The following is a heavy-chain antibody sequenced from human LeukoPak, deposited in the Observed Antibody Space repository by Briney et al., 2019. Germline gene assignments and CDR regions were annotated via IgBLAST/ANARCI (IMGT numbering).Heavy chain of an antibody. Sequence: SETLSLTCDVSGFSITSGGYWGWIRQSPGRGLEWIGSISHSGDTYYIPSLRSRVTMSLDTSRNQFSLDLRSVSAADTAVYFCARVGPLAVGTGKRVYSFDYWGQGTLVTVSS. CDR3: ARVGPLAVGTGKRVYSFDY. V-gene: IGHV4-38-2*01. CDR2: ISHSGDT. J-gene: IGHJ4*02. CDR1: GFSITSGGY. D-gene: IGHD1-1*01.